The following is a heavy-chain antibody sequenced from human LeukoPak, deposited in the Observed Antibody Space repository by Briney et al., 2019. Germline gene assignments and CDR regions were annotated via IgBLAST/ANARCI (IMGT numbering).Heavy chain of an antibody. J-gene: IGHJ3*02. CDR3: ARGGRIFGVTIAPDAFDI. D-gene: IGHD3-3*01. CDR1: GFTFSSYG. V-gene: IGHV3-30*03. Sequence: GRSLRLSCAASGFTFSSYGMHWVRQAPGKGLEWVAVISYDGSNKYYADSVKGRFTISRDNSKNTLYLQMNSLRAEDTAVYYCARGGRIFGVTIAPDAFDIWGQGTMVTVSS. CDR2: ISYDGSNK.